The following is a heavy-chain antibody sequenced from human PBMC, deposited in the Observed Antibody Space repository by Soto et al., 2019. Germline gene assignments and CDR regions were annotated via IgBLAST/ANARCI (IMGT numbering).Heavy chain of an antibody. CDR3: ARVWGGAFDI. Sequence: SETLSLTCAVSGGSISSGGYSWSWIRQPPGKGLEWIGYIYHSGSTYYNPSLKSRVTISVDRSKNQFSLKLSSVTAADTAVYYCARVWGGAFDIWGQGTMVTVSS. J-gene: IGHJ3*02. CDR2: IYHSGST. CDR1: GGSISSGGYS. D-gene: IGHD3-10*01. V-gene: IGHV4-30-2*01.